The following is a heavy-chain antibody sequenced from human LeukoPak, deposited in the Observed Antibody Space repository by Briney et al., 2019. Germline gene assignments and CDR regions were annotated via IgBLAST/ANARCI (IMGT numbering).Heavy chain of an antibody. J-gene: IGHJ6*03. Sequence: SETLSLTCTVSGGSFSSYYWSWIRQPAGKGLEWIGRIYPSGSTNYNPSLQSRVTMSVDTSKNQFSLKLSSVTAADTALYYCARGISGTTGTSYYYYHMDVWGKGTTVTVSS. CDR3: ARGISGTTGTSYYYYHMDV. V-gene: IGHV4-4*07. D-gene: IGHD1-7*01. CDR1: GGSFSSYY. CDR2: IYPSGST.